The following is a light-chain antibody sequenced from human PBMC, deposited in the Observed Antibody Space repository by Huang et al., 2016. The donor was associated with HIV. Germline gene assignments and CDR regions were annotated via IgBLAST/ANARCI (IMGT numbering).Light chain of an antibody. J-gene: IGKJ1*01. V-gene: IGKV3-15*01. CDR1: QRVSSN. CDR3: QQYNNWPRT. Sequence: EIVMTQSPATLSVSPGERATLSCRASQRVSSNLAWYQQKPGQAPRLLTYAASTRATGIPARFSGSGSGTEFTLTISSLQSEDFAVYYCQQYNNWPRTFGQGTKVEIK. CDR2: AAS.